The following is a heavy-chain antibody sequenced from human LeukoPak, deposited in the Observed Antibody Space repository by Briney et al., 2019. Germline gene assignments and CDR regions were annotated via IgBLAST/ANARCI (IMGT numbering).Heavy chain of an antibody. Sequence: GGSLRLSCAASGFTFSSNDIHWVRQAPGKGLEWVSAISGSGATTYYADSVKGRFTISRDNSKNTLYLQVNSLRAEDTAVYFCVKGSSGSSGSWGQGTLVTVSS. J-gene: IGHJ5*02. V-gene: IGHV3-23*01. CDR1: GFTFSSND. CDR2: ISGSGATT. D-gene: IGHD3-10*01. CDR3: VKGSSGSSGS.